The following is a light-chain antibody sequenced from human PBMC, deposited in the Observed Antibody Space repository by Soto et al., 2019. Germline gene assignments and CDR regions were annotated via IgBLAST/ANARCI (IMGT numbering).Light chain of an antibody. Sequence: EIVLTQSPVTLCLSPGERATLSCRASQSVSSSYLAWYQHKPGQAPRLLIYGASSRATGIPDRFSGSGSGTDFTLTISRLEPEDFAVYYCQQYGSSPRTFGQGTKVDI. CDR2: GAS. CDR1: QSVSSSY. CDR3: QQYGSSPRT. V-gene: IGKV3-20*01. J-gene: IGKJ1*01.